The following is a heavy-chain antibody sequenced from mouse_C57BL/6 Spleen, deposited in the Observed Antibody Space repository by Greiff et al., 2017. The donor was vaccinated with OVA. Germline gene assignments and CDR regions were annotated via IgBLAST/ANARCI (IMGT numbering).Heavy chain of an antibody. D-gene: IGHD1-1*01. CDR3: AITTVASYYFDY. V-gene: IGHV1-64*01. CDR1: GYTFTSYW. J-gene: IGHJ2*01. CDR2: IHPNSGST. Sequence: VQLQQPGAELVKPGASVKLSCKASGYTFTSYWMHWVKQRPGQGLEWIGMIHPNSGSTNYNEKFKSKATLTVDKSSSTAYMQLSSLTSEDSAVYYCAITTVASYYFDYWGQGTTLTVSS.